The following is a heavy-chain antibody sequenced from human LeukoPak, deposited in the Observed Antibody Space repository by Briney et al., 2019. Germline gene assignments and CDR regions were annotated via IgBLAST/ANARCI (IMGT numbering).Heavy chain of an antibody. CDR1: GFTISSYW. D-gene: IGHD3-10*01. CDR3: ARDTYGSGNFYEY. CDR2: ISSDESST. V-gene: IGHV3-74*01. Sequence: PGGSLRLSCAASGFTISSYWMHWVRQVPGKGLVWVSRISSDESSTTYADSVKGRFTISRDNAKNTLYLQMNSLRAEDTAVYYCARDTYGSGNFYEYWGQGTLVMVSS. J-gene: IGHJ4*02.